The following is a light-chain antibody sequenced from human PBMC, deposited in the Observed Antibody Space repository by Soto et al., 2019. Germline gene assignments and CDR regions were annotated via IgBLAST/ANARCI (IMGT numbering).Light chain of an antibody. CDR3: QNYKTAPLT. V-gene: IGKV1-27*01. Sequence: DIPMTQSPSSVSASVEDRVTITCRPSQGIGNSLAWYQQKPGKVPKLLIFAASTLQSGVPSRFSGSGSGTEFTLTISSLQPEDVATYYCQNYKTAPLTFGPGTTVDI. J-gene: IGKJ3*01. CDR2: AAS. CDR1: QGIGNS.